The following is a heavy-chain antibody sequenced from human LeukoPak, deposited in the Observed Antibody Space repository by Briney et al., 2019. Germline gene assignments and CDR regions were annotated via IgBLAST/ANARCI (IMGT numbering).Heavy chain of an antibody. CDR2: ISAYNGNT. J-gene: IGHJ4*02. D-gene: IGHD4-23*01. V-gene: IGHV1-18*01. CDR1: GYTFTSYG. CDR3: ARDPPLRWDHARPFDY. Sequence: ASVKVSCKASGYTFTSYGISWVRQAPGQGLEWMGWISAYNGNTNYAQKLQGRVTMTTDTSTSTAYMELGSLRSDDTAVYYCARDPPLRWDHARPFDYWGQGTLVTVSS.